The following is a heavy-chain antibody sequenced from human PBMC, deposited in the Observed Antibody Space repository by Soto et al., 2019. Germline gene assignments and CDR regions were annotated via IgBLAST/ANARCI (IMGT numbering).Heavy chain of an antibody. CDR2: ISGSDGST. V-gene: IGHV3-23*01. CDR3: AKAYYGSGSYYYYGMDV. CDR1: GFSFSSYA. J-gene: IGHJ6*02. Sequence: LRLSCVASGFSFSSYAMSWVRQAPGKGLEWVSVISGSDGSTYYADSVKGRFTISRDNSKNTLYLQMNSLRAEDTAVYYCAKAYYGSGSYYYYGMDVWGQGTTVTVSS. D-gene: IGHD3-10*01.